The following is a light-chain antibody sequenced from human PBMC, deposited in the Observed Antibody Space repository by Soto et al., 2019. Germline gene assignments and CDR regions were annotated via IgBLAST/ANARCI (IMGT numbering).Light chain of an antibody. CDR1: QSISNHY. CDR3: HQYGGSPRYT. V-gene: IGKV3-20*01. Sequence: EIVLTQSPGTLSLSPGERATLSCRASQSISNHYLAWFQQKPGQAPRLLIYGASYRATGIPDRFSGSGSGTHFTLTITGLEPEDFAVYHCHQYGGSPRYTFGQGTKLEIK. J-gene: IGKJ2*01. CDR2: GAS.